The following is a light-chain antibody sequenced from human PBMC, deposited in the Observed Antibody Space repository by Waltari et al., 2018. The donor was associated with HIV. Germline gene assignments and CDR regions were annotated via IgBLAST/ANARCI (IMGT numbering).Light chain of an antibody. V-gene: IGLV3-1*01. Sequence: YELTQSLPVSVSPGQTARISCSGEKLGKRFVSWHQQRPGQSPVMVIYQDSERPSGIPERFSGSNSENTATLTISGTQAMDEADYYCQAWDNNIAVFGGGTKLTVL. J-gene: IGLJ2*01. CDR2: QDS. CDR1: KLGKRF. CDR3: QAWDNNIAV.